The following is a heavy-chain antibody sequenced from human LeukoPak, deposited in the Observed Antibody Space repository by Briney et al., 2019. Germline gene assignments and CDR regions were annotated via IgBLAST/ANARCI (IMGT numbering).Heavy chain of an antibody. CDR2: IGGGGTT. CDR3: AKRSTDVGGHFDY. J-gene: IGHJ4*02. Sequence: RPGGSLRLSCAASGFTLSDYAMSWVRQAPGKGLEWVSAIGGGGTTYYADLVKGRFTISRDSSKNTLYLQMNSLRADDTAVYYCAKRSTDVGGHFDYWGRGTLVTVSS. CDR1: GFTLSDYA. D-gene: IGHD2-8*01. V-gene: IGHV3-23*01.